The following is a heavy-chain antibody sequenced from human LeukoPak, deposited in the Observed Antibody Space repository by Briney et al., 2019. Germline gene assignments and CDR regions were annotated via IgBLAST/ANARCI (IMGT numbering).Heavy chain of an antibody. J-gene: IGHJ4*02. Sequence: PGGSLRLSCAASGFTFSSYAMHWVRQAPGKGLEWVAVISYDGSNKYYADSVKGRFTISRDNSKNTLYLQMNSLRVEDTAVYYCARGPIDYWGQGTLVTVSS. CDR1: GFTFSSYA. CDR2: ISYDGSNK. CDR3: ARGPIDY. V-gene: IGHV3-30-3*01.